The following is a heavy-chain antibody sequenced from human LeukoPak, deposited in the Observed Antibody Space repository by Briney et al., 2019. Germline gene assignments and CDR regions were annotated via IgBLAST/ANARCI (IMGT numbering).Heavy chain of an antibody. J-gene: IGHJ4*02. V-gene: IGHV1-46*01. CDR2: INPSGGST. CDR1: GGTFTNYA. Sequence: ASVKVSCKASGGTFTNYAINWVRQAPGQGLEWMGIINPSGGSTSYAQKFQGRVTMTRDTSTSTVYMEVSSLRSEDTAVYYCATEVDESRDDYYAFRGQGTLVTVSS. D-gene: IGHD3-22*01. CDR3: ATEVDESRDDYYAF.